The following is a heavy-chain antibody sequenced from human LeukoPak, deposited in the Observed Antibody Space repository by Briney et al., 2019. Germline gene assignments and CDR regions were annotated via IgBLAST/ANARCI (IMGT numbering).Heavy chain of an antibody. D-gene: IGHD2-8*01. V-gene: IGHV4-4*07. J-gene: IGHJ4*02. CDR3: AREREDIKLMLYAYYFDY. CDR2: IYTSGST. CDR1: GASISSYY. Sequence: SETLSLTCTVSGASISSYYWSWIRQPAGKGLEWIGRIYTSGSTNYNPSLKSRVTMSVDTSKNQFYLKLSSVTAADTAVYYCAREREDIKLMLYAYYFDYWGQGTLVTVSS.